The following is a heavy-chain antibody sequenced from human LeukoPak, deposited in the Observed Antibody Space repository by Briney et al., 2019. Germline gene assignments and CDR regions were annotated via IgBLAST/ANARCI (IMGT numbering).Heavy chain of an antibody. V-gene: IGHV4-39*07. J-gene: IGHJ5*02. CDR2: IYYSGST. D-gene: IGHD6-13*01. CDR1: GGSISSSSYY. CDR3: ARNKIAAAGISWFDP. Sequence: SETPSLTCTVSGGSISSSSYYWGWIRQPPGKGLEWIGSIYYSGSTYYNPSLKSRVTISVDTSKNQFSLKLSSVTAADTAVYYCARNKIAAAGISWFDPWGQGTLVTVSS.